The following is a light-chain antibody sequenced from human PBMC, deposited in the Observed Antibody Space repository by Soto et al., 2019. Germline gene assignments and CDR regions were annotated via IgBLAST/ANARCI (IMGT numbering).Light chain of an antibody. CDR2: DVS. CDR3: SSYTSSSLYV. J-gene: IGLJ1*01. V-gene: IGLV2-14*01. Sequence: QSALTQPASVSGSPGQSITISCTGTSSDVGGYNYVSWYQQHPGKAPKLMIYDVSNRPSGVSNRFSGSKSGNTASLTISGPQAEDEADYYRSSYTSSSLYVFGTGTKLTVL. CDR1: SSDVGGYNY.